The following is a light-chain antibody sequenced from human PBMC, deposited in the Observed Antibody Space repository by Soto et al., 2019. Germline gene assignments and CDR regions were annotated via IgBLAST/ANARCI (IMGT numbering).Light chain of an antibody. J-gene: IGKJ4*01. CDR3: QQRSNWPLA. Sequence: EIVLTQSPATLSLSPGERATLSCRASQSVSSYLAWYQQTPGQAPRLLTSDASNRSTGIPARFSGSGSGTDCTLNISFLEPKDFAVYYCQQRSNWPLALGGGTKVEIK. V-gene: IGKV3-11*01. CDR1: QSVSSY. CDR2: DAS.